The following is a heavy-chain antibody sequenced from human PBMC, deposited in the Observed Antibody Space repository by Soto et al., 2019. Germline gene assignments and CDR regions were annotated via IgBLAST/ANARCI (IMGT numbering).Heavy chain of an antibody. CDR1: GGSISSSSYY. D-gene: IGHD4-17*01. V-gene: IGHV4-39*01. Sequence: PSETLSLTCTVSGGSISSSSYYWGWIRQPPGKGLEWIGSIYYSGSTYYNPSLKSRVTISVDTSKNQFSLKLSSVTAADTAVYYCASFTVTTWYWGQGTLVTVSS. CDR2: IYYSGST. J-gene: IGHJ4*02. CDR3: ASFTVTTWY.